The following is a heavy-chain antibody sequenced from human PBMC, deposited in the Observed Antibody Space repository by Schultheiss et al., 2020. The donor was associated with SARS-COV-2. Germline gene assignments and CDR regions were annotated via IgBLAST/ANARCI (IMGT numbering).Heavy chain of an antibody. J-gene: IGHJ4*02. CDR2: IWYDGSEK. CDR1: GFTFSSYG. V-gene: IGHV3-33*03. CDR3: AKDTAMAYYFDY. D-gene: IGHD5-18*01. Sequence: GGSLRLSCAASGFTFSSYGMHWVRQAPGKGLEWVAMIWYDGSEKDYTDSVTGRFTISRDNSKNTLSLQMNSLRAEDTAVYYCAKDTAMAYYFDYWGQGTLVTVSS.